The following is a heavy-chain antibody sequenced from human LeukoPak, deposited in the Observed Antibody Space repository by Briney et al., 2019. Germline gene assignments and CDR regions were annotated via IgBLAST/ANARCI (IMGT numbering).Heavy chain of an antibody. J-gene: IGHJ6*03. V-gene: IGHV3-23*01. CDR2: IRPSGDNT. CDR1: GFTFSSYD. Sequence: PGGSLRLSCAASGFTFSSYDMTWVRQAPGRGLEWVSSIRPSGDNTYYGDSVKGRFTISRDNSKNTLYLQMNSLRAEDTAVYYCAKDRPPYGSGRGMDVWGKGTTVTISS. D-gene: IGHD3-10*01. CDR3: AKDRPPYGSGRGMDV.